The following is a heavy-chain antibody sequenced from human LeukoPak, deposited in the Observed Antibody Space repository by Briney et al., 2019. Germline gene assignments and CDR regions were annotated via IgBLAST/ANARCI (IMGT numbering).Heavy chain of an antibody. CDR1: GGSFSGYY. V-gene: IGHV4-34*01. CDR2: INHSGST. D-gene: IGHD6-6*01. CDR3: VRPSYSSSGWFDP. Sequence: SETLSLPCAVYGGSFSGYYWSWLRQPPGKALEWIGEINHSGSTNYNPSLKSRVTISVDTSKNQFSLKLSSVTAADTAVYYCVRPSYSSSGWFDPWGQGTLVTVSS. J-gene: IGHJ5*02.